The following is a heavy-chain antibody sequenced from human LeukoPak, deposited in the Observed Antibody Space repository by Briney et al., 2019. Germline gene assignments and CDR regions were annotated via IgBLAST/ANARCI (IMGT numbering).Heavy chain of an antibody. Sequence: SETLSLTCTVAGGSISSYYWSWIRQPPGKGLEWIGYIYYSGSTNYNHSLKSRVTISVDTSKNQFSLKLSSVTAADTAVYYCARGVYIVATISNNWFDPWGQGTLVTVSS. D-gene: IGHD5-12*01. V-gene: IGHV4-59*01. CDR2: IYYSGST. CDR3: ARGVYIVATISNNWFDP. CDR1: GGSISSYY. J-gene: IGHJ5*02.